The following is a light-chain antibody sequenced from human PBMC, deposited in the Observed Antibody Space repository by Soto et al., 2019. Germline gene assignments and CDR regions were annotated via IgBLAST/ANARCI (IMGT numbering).Light chain of an antibody. CDR3: QQYNSYWT. CDR2: DAS. Sequence: DIQMTQSPSTPSASVGDRVTITCRASQSINAWLAWYQQKPGKAPKLLIYDASSLESGVPSRFSGSGSGTEFTLTISSLQPDDFATYYCQQYNSYWTFGQGTKVDIK. V-gene: IGKV1-5*01. J-gene: IGKJ1*01. CDR1: QSINAW.